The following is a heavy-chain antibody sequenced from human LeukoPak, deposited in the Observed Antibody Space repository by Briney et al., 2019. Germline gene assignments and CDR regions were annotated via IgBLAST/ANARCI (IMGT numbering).Heavy chain of an antibody. CDR2: ISGSGGST. Sequence: GGSLRLSCAASGFTFSSYGMSWVRQAPGKGLEWVSAISGSGGSTYYADSVKGRFAISRDNSKNTLYLQMNSLRAEDTAVYYCAKDLTYDILTGRLDYWGQGTLVTVSS. D-gene: IGHD3-9*01. CDR3: AKDLTYDILTGRLDY. J-gene: IGHJ4*02. V-gene: IGHV3-23*01. CDR1: GFTFSSYG.